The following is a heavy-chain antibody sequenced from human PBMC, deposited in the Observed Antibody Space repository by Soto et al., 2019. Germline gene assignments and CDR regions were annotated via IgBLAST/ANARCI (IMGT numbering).Heavy chain of an antibody. J-gene: IGHJ1*01. CDR2: ISAYYGDT. Sequence: AAVKVSCKASGYTFITYGISWVRQAPGQGLEWMGWISAYYGDTTYAQKFQGRVTMTRDTSTSTAYMELRSLRSDDTAVYYCVRESQSGSTVYFQYGGQGTLVTVSS. CDR1: GYTFITYG. CDR3: VRESQSGSTVYFQY. V-gene: IGHV1-18*04. D-gene: IGHD4-17*01.